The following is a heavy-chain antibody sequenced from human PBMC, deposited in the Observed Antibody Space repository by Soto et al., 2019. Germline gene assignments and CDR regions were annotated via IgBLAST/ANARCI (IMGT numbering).Heavy chain of an antibody. J-gene: IGHJ4*02. CDR1: GGSISGSY. D-gene: IGHD6-19*01. CDR3: ARSVAVPGAHIDY. V-gene: IGHV4-59*01. CDR2: VYYTGST. Sequence: SETLSLTCSVSGGSISGSYWSWIRQSPGKGLEWLGYVYYTGSTNYSPSLRSRVSISVDTSKNEFSLRLSSVTAAGTAVYFCARSVAVPGAHIDYWGQGTQVTSPQ.